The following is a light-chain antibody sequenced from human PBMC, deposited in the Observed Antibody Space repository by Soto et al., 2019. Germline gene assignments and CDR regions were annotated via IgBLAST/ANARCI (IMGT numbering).Light chain of an antibody. Sequence: DIQMTQSPSSLSASVGDRVTITCRASQSISSYLNWYQQKPGKAPKLLIYGASSLQSGVPSRFSGSGSGTDFTLTISSLQPEDFATYYCQQANSFLFTFGPGTKVDIK. J-gene: IGKJ3*01. CDR3: QQANSFLFT. CDR2: GAS. CDR1: QSISSY. V-gene: IGKV1-39*01.